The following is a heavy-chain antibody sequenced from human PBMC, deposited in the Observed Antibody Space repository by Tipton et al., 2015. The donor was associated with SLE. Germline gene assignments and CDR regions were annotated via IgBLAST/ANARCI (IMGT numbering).Heavy chain of an antibody. CDR2: IYYSGST. CDR1: GGSISSYY. Sequence: TLSLTCTVSGGSISSYYWSWIRQPPGKGLEWIGYIYYSGSTNYNPSLKSRVTISVDTSKNQFSLKLSSVTAADTAAYYCARDADGDYQDRRNEYFQHWGQGTLVTVSS. CDR3: ARDADGDYQDRRNEYFQH. D-gene: IGHD4-17*01. J-gene: IGHJ1*01. V-gene: IGHV4-59*01.